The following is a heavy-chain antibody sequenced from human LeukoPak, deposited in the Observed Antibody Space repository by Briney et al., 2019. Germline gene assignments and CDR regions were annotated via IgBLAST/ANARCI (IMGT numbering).Heavy chain of an antibody. CDR2: IYPGDSDT. D-gene: IGHD3-22*01. CDR3: ARQDYYDSKDALYYFDY. J-gene: IGHJ4*02. Sequence: GESLKISCKGSGYSFTSYWIGWVRQMPGKGLEWMVNIYPGDSDTRYSPSFQGQVTISADKSISTAYLQWSSLKASDTAMYYCARQDYYDSKDALYYFDYWGQGTLVTVSS. CDR1: GYSFTSYW. V-gene: IGHV5-51*01.